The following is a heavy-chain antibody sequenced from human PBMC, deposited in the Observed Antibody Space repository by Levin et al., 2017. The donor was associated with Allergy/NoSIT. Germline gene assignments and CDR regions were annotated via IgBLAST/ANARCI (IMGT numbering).Heavy chain of an antibody. Sequence: SQTLSLTCTVSGGSISSSGYYWGWFRQPPGKGLEWIGTIDYSGTTYYNPPLRTRVTISVDTSKNQFSLRLNSVTAADTAVYYCTRDRGQWVVGFWGQGTLVTVSS. J-gene: IGHJ4*02. D-gene: IGHD6-19*01. CDR3: TRDRGQWVVGF. CDR2: IDYSGTT. CDR1: GGSISSSGYY. V-gene: IGHV4-39*07.